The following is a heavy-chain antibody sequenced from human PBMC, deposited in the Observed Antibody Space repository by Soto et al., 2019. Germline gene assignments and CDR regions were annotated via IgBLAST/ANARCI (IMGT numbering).Heavy chain of an antibody. CDR2: IANDGRSE. V-gene: IGHV3-30*18. CDR1: GLTFSAAG. Sequence: QVQLVESGGGVVQPGRSQRLSCAASGLTFSAAGMHWVRQAPGKGLEWVAFIANDGRSESYADSVKGRFTISRDNSQNRLYLQMNGLRAEDTAVYYCAKDKGRTAIDYWGQGTLVSVSS. CDR3: AKDKGRTAIDY. J-gene: IGHJ4*02.